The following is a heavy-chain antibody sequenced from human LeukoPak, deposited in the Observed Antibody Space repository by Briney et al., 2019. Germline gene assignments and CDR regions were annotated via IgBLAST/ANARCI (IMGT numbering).Heavy chain of an antibody. CDR1: GGSISSYY. D-gene: IGHD1-26*01. J-gene: IGHJ5*02. CDR3: ARGGGSYFRWFDP. V-gene: IGHV4-4*09. CDR2: IYTSGST. Sequence: SETLSLTCTVSGGSISSYYWSWIRQPPGKGLEWIGYIYTSGSTNYNPSLKSRVTISVDTSKNQFSLKLSSVTAADTAVYYCARGGGSYFRWFDPWGQGTLVTVPS.